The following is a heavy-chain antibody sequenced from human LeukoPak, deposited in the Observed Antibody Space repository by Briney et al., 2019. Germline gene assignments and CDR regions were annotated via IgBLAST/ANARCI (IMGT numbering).Heavy chain of an antibody. CDR3: ARDRGSYHWFGELSGQHDAFDI. CDR1: GFTFSYYA. D-gene: IGHD3-10*01. V-gene: IGHV3-23*01. Sequence: PRGSLRLSCAASGFTFSYYAMSWVRQAPGRGLEWVSVISGSGDSTSNADSVRGRFTISRDNSKNTLYLQMNSLRAEDTAVYYCARDRGSYHWFGELSGQHDAFDIWGQGTMVTVSS. J-gene: IGHJ3*02. CDR2: ISGSGDST.